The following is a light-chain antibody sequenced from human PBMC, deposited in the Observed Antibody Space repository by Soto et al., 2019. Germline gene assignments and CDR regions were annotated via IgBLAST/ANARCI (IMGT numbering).Light chain of an antibody. V-gene: IGLV3-25*02. Sequence: SYELTQPPSVSVSPGQTARITCSGDVSPKQNAYWYQQKPGQAPVLMIYKDTERPSGIPERFSGSSSGTIVTLTISGVQAEDEADYYCQSADSSGGYHVIFGGGTKLTVL. CDR2: KDT. CDR3: QSADSSGGYHVI. J-gene: IGLJ2*01. CDR1: VSPKQN.